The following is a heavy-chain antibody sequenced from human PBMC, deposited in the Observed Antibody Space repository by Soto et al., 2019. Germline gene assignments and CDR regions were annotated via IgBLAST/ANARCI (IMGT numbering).Heavy chain of an antibody. CDR2: IIPILGIA. V-gene: IGHV1-69*02. D-gene: IGHD3-9*01. CDR1: GGTFSSYT. J-gene: IGHJ3*02. CDR3: ASRRGRHDILTGYYQGAFDI. Sequence: SVKVSCKASGGTFSSYTISWVRQAPGQGLEWMGRIIPILGIANYAQKFQGRVTITADKSTSTAYMELSSLRSEDTAVYYCASRRGRHDILTGYYQGAFDIWGQGTMVTVSS.